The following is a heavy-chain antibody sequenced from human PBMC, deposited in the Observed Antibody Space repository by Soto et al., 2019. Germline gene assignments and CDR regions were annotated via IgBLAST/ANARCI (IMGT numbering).Heavy chain of an antibody. D-gene: IGHD2-2*01. Sequence: PGESLKISCKGSGYSFTSYWIGWVRQMPGKGLEWMGRIDPSDSYTNYSPSFQGHVTISADKSISTAYLQWSSLKASGTAMYYCARHPSGIVVVPAAPYDAFDIWGQGTMVTVSS. CDR2: IDPSDSYT. CDR3: ARHPSGIVVVPAAPYDAFDI. CDR1: GYSFTSYW. J-gene: IGHJ3*02. V-gene: IGHV5-10-1*01.